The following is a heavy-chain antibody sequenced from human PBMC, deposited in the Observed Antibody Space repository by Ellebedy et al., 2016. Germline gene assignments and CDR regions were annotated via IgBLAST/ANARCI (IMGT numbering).Heavy chain of an antibody. D-gene: IGHD7-27*01. J-gene: IGHJ4*02. CDR2: IGGDSSSK. CDR1: GFTFSTSW. V-gene: IGHV3-48*02. CDR3: ARDGSSGSFDY. Sequence: GESLKISXVASGFTFSTSWMHWVRQAPGKGLEWVSFIGGDSSSKHYADSVKGRFTISRGNAKNSLYLQMNSLRDEDTAFYYCARDGSSGSFDYWGQGTLVTVSS.